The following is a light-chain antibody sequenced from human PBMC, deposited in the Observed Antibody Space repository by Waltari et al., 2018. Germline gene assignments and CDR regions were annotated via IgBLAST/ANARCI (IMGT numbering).Light chain of an antibody. V-gene: IGKV3-20*01. CDR1: QCVGRS. CDR2: GAS. J-gene: IGKJ1*01. Sequence: EIVLTQSPGPLSLSPGERVPLSCRASQCVGRSLAWYQQKPGQAPRLLIYGASSRATGIPDRFSGSGSGTDFSLTISRLAPDDLSVYYCQHYVRLPVTFGQGTKVEI. CDR3: QHYVRLPVT.